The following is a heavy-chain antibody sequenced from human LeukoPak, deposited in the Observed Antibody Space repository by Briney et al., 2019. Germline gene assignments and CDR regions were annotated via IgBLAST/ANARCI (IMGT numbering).Heavy chain of an antibody. D-gene: IGHD3-22*01. CDR1: GYSISSGYY. CDR2: IYHSGRT. CDR3: TGKYYYDTSGDYYADY. V-gene: IGHV4-38-2*02. Sequence: SETLSLTCTVSGYSISSGYYWGFSRPSPGKGLEWIGSIYHSGRTYYNLSFKSRLTISVDTSKNQFSLKLSSVTAADTAVYYCTGKYYYDTSGDYYADYWGQGALVTVSS. J-gene: IGHJ4*02.